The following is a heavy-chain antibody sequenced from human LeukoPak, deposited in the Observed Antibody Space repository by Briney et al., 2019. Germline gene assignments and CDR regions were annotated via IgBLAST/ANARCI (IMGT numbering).Heavy chain of an antibody. D-gene: IGHD2-15*01. V-gene: IGHV3-23*01. J-gene: IGHJ4*02. Sequence: GGSLRLSCAASGFTFSSSAMSWVRQAPGKGLEWVSAISNNGGYTYYADSVQGRFTISRDNSESTLCLQMNSLRAEDTAVYYCAKQLGYCSDGSCYFPYWGQGTLVTVSS. CDR1: GFTFSSSA. CDR3: AKQLGYCSDGSCYFPY. CDR2: ISNNGGYT.